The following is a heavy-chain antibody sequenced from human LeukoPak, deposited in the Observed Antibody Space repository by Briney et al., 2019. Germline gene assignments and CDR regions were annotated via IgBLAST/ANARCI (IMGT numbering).Heavy chain of an antibody. D-gene: IGHD7-27*01. Sequence: ASVKVSCKASGYIFTTYDINWVRQASGHRLEWLGWMSPNSGNTGYAQNFQGRVLMTRSTALSTAYMELSSLNSDDTAVYYCTRGPPNWGFDLWGQGTLVTVSS. CDR2: MSPNSGNT. CDR3: TRGPPNWGFDL. CDR1: GYIFTTYD. V-gene: IGHV1-8*01. J-gene: IGHJ4*02.